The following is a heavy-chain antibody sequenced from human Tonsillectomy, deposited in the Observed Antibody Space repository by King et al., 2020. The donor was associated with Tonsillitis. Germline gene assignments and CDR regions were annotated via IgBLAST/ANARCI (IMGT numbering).Heavy chain of an antibody. CDR2: TYYRSKWYN. Sequence: VQLQQSGPGLVKPSQTLSLTCAISGDSVSSNSAAWNWIRQSPSRGLEWLGRTYYRSKWYNDYAVSVKSRITINPDTSKNQFSLQLNSVTPEDTAVYYCARGREDSSGYYDFGDHYGMDVWGQGTTVTVSS. D-gene: IGHD3-22*01. J-gene: IGHJ6*02. V-gene: IGHV6-1*01. CDR3: ARGREDSSGYYDFGDHYGMDV. CDR1: GDSVSSNSAA.